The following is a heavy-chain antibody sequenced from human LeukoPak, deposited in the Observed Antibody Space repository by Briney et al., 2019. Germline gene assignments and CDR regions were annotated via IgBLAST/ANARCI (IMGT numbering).Heavy chain of an antibody. Sequence: ASVKVSCKVSRHTLTELSMHWVRQAPGKGLEWMGGFDPEDGETIYAQKFQGRVTMTEDTSTDTAYMELSSLRSEDTAVYYCATTSLQSAFDIWGQGTMVTVSS. CDR3: ATTSLQSAFDI. CDR2: FDPEDGET. CDR1: RHTLTELS. J-gene: IGHJ3*02. V-gene: IGHV1-24*01.